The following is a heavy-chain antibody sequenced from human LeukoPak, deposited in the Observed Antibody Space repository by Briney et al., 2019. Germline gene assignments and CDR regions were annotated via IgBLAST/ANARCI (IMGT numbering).Heavy chain of an antibody. J-gene: IGHJ3*02. CDR1: GFTFDDYG. V-gene: IGHV3-20*04. Sequence: PGGSLRLSCAASGFTFDDYGMSWVSPAPGKGLGWVSGINGNGGSTGYADSVRGRFTISRDNAKNSLYLQMNSLRAEDTALYYCARSTTLRVFDIWGQGTMVTVSS. CDR3: ARSTTLRVFDI. CDR2: INGNGGST. D-gene: IGHD4-17*01.